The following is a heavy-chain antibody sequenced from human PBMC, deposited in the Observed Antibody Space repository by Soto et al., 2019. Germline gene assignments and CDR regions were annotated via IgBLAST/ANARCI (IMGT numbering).Heavy chain of an antibody. Sequence: GSLRLSCAASGFTVSSNYMSWVRQAPGKGLEWVSVIYSGGSTYYADSVKGRFTISRDNSKNTLYLQMNSLRAEDTAVYHCAKDFVRRILQYCTNGVCPTGYYYYGMDVWGQGTTVTVSS. CDR3: AKDFVRRILQYCTNGVCPTGYYYYGMDV. D-gene: IGHD2-8*01. J-gene: IGHJ6*02. CDR1: GFTVSSNY. CDR2: IYSGGST. V-gene: IGHV3-66*01.